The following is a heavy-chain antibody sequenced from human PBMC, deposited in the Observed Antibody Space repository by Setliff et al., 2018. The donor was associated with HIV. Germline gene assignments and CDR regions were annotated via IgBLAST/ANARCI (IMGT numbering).Heavy chain of an antibody. Sequence: SETLSLTCAVYGASISDSNSYWGWIRQPPGKRREWLGSIYQSGSATYNTSLSSRLSISVDTSKNQVSLRLSSVTAADTGVYYCARHRDPPGSRWIYYYYYMDLWGEGTTVTVSS. CDR1: GASISDSNSY. CDR2: IYQSGSA. V-gene: IGHV4-39*01. J-gene: IGHJ6*03. D-gene: IGHD6-13*01. CDR3: ARHRDPPGSRWIYYYYYMDL.